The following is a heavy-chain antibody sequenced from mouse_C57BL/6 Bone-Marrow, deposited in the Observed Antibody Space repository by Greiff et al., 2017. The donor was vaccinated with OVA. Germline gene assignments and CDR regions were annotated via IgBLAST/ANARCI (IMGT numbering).Heavy chain of an antibody. Sequence: EVHLVESGGGLVKPGGSLKLSCAASGFTFSSYTMSWVRQTPEKRLEWVATISGGGGNTYYPDSVKGRFTISRDNAKNTLYLQMSSLRSEDTALYYCARQLGRAYWGQGTLVTVSA. CDR1: GFTFSSYT. CDR2: ISGGGGNT. D-gene: IGHD4-1*01. V-gene: IGHV5-9*01. CDR3: ARQLGRAY. J-gene: IGHJ3*01.